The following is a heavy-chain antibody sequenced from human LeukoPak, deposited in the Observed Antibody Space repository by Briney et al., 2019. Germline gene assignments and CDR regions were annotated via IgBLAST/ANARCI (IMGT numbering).Heavy chain of an antibody. CDR1: GYTFTGYY. J-gene: IGHJ4*02. CDR2: INPNSGGT. Sequence: ASVKVSCKASGYTFTGYYMHWVRQAPGQGLEWIGWINPNSGGTNYAQKFQGWVTMTRDTSISTAYMELSRLRSDDTAVYYCARESMETTITFDYWGQGTLVTVSS. V-gene: IGHV1-2*04. CDR3: ARESMETTITFDY. D-gene: IGHD5-12*01.